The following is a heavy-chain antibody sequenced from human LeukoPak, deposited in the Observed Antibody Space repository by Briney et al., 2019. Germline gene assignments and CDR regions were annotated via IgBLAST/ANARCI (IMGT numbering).Heavy chain of an antibody. V-gene: IGHV3-21*06. CDR1: GFTFSTYA. CDR2: MSSGSSYI. D-gene: IGHD2-21*01. Sequence: GGSLRLSCTASGFTFSTYAMTWVRQAPGKGLEWISSMSSGSSYIYYADSVRGRFTISRDNTKNSLYLEMNNLRGEDTAIYYCARDRPTGASRVFVVQWGQGTPVTVSS. J-gene: IGHJ4*02. CDR3: ARDRPTGASRVFVVQ.